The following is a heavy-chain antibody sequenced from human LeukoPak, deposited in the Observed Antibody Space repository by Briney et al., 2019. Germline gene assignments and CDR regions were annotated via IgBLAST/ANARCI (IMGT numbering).Heavy chain of an antibody. CDR3: ARDKVSLWFGELLKAFDI. CDR2: ISYDGSNK. V-gene: IGHV3-30-3*01. D-gene: IGHD3-10*01. CDR1: GFTFSSYA. J-gene: IGHJ3*02. Sequence: GRSLRLSCAASGFTFSSYAMHWVRQAPGKGLEWVAVISYDGSNKYYADSVKGRFTISRDNSKNTLYLQMNSLRAEDTAVYYCARDKVSLWFGELLKAFDIWGQGTMVTVSS.